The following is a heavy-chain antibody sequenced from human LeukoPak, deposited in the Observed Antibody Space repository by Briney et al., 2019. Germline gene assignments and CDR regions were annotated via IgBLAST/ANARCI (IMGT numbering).Heavy chain of an antibody. CDR3: AKDGYSGSYYRGFDY. D-gene: IGHD1-26*01. J-gene: IGHJ4*02. CDR2: INNSGGST. V-gene: IGHV3-23*01. Sequence: GGSLRLSCAASGFTFSSYAMNWVRQAPGKGLAWVSGINNSGGSTYYADSVKGRFTISRDNSKNTLYLQMNSLRAEDTAVYYCAKDGYSGSYYRGFDYWGQGTLVTVSS. CDR1: GFTFSSYA.